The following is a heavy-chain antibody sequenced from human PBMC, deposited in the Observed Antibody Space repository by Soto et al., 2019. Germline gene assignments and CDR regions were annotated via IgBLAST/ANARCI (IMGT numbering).Heavy chain of an antibody. CDR3: ARNGHDILSGYYGSDAFDI. CDR1: GYTFTGYY. V-gene: IGHV1-2*02. CDR2: INANSGGT. Sequence: ASVKVSCKASGYTFTGYYMHWARQAPGQGLEWMGWINANSGGTNYAQKFQGRVTMTRDTSISTAYMELSRLRSYDTAVYYCARNGHDILSGYYGSDAFDIWWQVTMVTVSS. D-gene: IGHD3-9*01. J-gene: IGHJ3*02.